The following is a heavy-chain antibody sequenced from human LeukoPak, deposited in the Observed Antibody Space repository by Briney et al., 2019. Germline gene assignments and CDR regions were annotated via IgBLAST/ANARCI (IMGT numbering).Heavy chain of an antibody. J-gene: IGHJ5*02. Sequence: ASVKVSCKASGYTFTSYGISWVRQAPGQGLEFMGWISAYNGNTNYAQKLQGRVTMTTDTSTSTAYMELRSLRSDDTAVYYCARTLHIVVVTAIRDWFDPWGQGTLVTVSS. CDR1: GYTFTSYG. D-gene: IGHD2-21*02. V-gene: IGHV1-18*01. CDR2: ISAYNGNT. CDR3: ARTLHIVVVTAIRDWFDP.